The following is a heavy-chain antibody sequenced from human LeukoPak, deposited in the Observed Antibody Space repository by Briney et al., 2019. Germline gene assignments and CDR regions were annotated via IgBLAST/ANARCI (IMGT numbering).Heavy chain of an antibody. CDR1: GDSITGYY. J-gene: IGHJ4*02. V-gene: IGHV4-59*03. CDR3: RALDTWSALDY. CDR2: VYHTGTS. D-gene: IGHD3-3*02. Sequence: SETLSLTCTVSGDSITGYYWTWVQQPPGKGLEWIGYVYHTGTSNYNPSVRSRITMSVDTSKNQYSMNLTSVTAADTAVYCARALDTWSALDYWGLGTLVSVSS.